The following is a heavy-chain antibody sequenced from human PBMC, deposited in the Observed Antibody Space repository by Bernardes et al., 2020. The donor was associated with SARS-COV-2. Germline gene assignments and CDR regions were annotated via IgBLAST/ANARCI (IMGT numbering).Heavy chain of an antibody. CDR2: ISAYNGNT. CDR1: GYTFTSYG. CDR3: ARFHVVRGVIMSYYYGMDV. J-gene: IGHJ6*02. V-gene: IGHV1-18*04. D-gene: IGHD3-10*01. Sequence: ASVKVSCKASGYTFTSYGISWVRQAPGQGLEWMGWISAYNGNTNYAQKLQGRVTMTTDTSTSTAYMELRSLRSDDTAVYYCARFHVVRGVIMSYYYGMDVWGQGTTVTVSS.